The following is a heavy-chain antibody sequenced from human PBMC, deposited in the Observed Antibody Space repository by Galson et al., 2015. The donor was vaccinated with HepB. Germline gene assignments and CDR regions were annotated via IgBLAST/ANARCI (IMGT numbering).Heavy chain of an antibody. CDR1: GYTFTSYD. Sequence: SVKVSCKASGYTFTSYDINWVRQATGQGLEWMGWMNPNNGNTGYAQKFQGRVTMTRNTSTNTAYMELSSMRSEDTAVYYCARVPSFRYDYIWGNTEGPLFSFDSWGQGTLVAVSS. J-gene: IGHJ5*01. V-gene: IGHV1-8*01. D-gene: IGHD3-16*01. CDR2: MNPNNGNT. CDR3: ARVPSFRYDYIWGNTEGPLFSFDS.